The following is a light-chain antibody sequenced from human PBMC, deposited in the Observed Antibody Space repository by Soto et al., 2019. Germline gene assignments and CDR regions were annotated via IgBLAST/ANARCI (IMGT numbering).Light chain of an antibody. CDR1: QSFSSY. V-gene: IGKV3-15*01. CDR3: QQYNTWPIT. CDR2: GAS. J-gene: IGKJ5*01. Sequence: EIVLTQSPGTLSLSPGERATLSCRASQSFSSYLAWYQQKPGQAPRLLIYGASTRATGIPARFSGSGSGTEFTLTISSLQSEDFAVYYCQQYNTWPITFGQGTRLEIK.